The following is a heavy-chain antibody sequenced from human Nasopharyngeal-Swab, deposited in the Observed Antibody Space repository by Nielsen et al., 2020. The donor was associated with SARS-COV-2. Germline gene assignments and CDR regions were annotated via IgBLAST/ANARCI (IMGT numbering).Heavy chain of an antibody. CDR2: ISAYNGNT. V-gene: IGHV1-18*01. J-gene: IGHJ6*03. CDR3: AREIFGVANYYYYYMDV. D-gene: IGHD3-3*01. Sequence: ASVKVSCKASGYTFTSYGISWVRQAPGQGLEWMGWISAYNGNTNYAQKLQGRVTMTTDTSTSTACMELRSLRSDDTAVYYCAREIFGVANYYYYYMDVWGKGTTVTVSS. CDR1: GYTFTSYG.